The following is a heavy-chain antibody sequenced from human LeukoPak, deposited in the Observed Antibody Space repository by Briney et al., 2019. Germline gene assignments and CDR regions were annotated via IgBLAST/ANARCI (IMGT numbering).Heavy chain of an antibody. CDR3: AKSNGYGLVDI. CDR2: INHSGST. V-gene: IGHV4-34*01. Sequence: SETLSLTCAVYGGSFSGYYWSWIRQPPGKGLEWIGEINHSGSTNYNPSLKSRVTISVDTSSNQFSLKLNSVTAADTAVYYCAKSNGYGLVDIWGQGTMVTVSS. D-gene: IGHD3-10*01. J-gene: IGHJ3*02. CDR1: GGSFSGYY.